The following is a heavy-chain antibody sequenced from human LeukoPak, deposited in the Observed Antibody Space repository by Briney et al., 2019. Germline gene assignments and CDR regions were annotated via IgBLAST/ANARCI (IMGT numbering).Heavy chain of an antibody. CDR1: GGSISSGGYY. V-gene: IGHV4-31*03. CDR2: IYYSGST. Sequence: PSQTLSLTCTVSGGSISSGGYYWSWIRQHPGKGLEWIGYIYYSGSTYYNPSLKSRVTISVDTSKNQFSLKLSSVTAADMAVYYCARDRFGELYPDYWGQGTLVTVSS. D-gene: IGHD3-10*01. CDR3: ARDRFGELYPDY. J-gene: IGHJ4*02.